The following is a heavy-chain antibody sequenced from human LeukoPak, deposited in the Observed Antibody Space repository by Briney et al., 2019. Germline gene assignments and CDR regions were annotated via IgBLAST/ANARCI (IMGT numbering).Heavy chain of an antibody. V-gene: IGHV3-30-3*01. CDR2: ISYDGSNE. CDR3: ARGVVPAAFDY. D-gene: IGHD2-2*01. Sequence: GRSLRLSCAVSGFTFSTYTMHWVRQAPGKGLEWVAVISYDGSNEYCADSVKGRFTISRDNAKNALYLQVNSLRAEDTAVYYCARGVVPAAFDYWGQGTLVTVSS. CDR1: GFTFSTYT. J-gene: IGHJ4*02.